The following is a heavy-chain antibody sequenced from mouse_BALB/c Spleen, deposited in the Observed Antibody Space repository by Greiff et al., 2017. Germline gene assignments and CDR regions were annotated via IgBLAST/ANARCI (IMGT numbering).Heavy chain of an antibody. Sequence: EVQLQESGGGLVKPGGSLKLSCAASGFTFSSYAMSWVRQTPEKRLEWVASISSGGSTYYPDSVKGRFTISRDNARNILYLQMSSLRSEDTAMYYCARGGYPSYAMDYWGQGTSVTVSS. J-gene: IGHJ4*01. V-gene: IGHV5-6-5*01. CDR1: GFTFSSYA. CDR2: ISSGGST. D-gene: IGHD2-2*01. CDR3: ARGGYPSYAMDY.